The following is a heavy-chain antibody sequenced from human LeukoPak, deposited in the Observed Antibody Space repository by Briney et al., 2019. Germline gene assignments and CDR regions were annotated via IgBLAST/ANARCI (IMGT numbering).Heavy chain of an antibody. Sequence: SETLSLTCTVSGASINKYYWNWVRQPPGKGLEWIGYFFYSGSTRYNPSLKSRVTISGDMSNNQFSLRLTSLTAADTAVYYCARNASTKDYYYGMDVWGQGTTVIVSS. V-gene: IGHV4-59*08. D-gene: IGHD2-2*01. J-gene: IGHJ6*02. CDR3: ARNASTKDYYYGMDV. CDR2: FFYSGST. CDR1: GASINKYY.